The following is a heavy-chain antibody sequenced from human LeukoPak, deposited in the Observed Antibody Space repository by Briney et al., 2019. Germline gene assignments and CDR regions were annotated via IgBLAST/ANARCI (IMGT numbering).Heavy chain of an antibody. CDR2: INHTGGST. J-gene: IGHJ5*02. V-gene: IGHV1-46*01. Sequence: AAVKVSCKASGYTFISYFISWVRPPPGRELEGMGVINHTGGSTSYGQKFQGRVTMTGDTSTSTVYLELSSLRSEDTAVYYCARELRAAAGTGGSPYNWFDPWGQGTLVTVSS. CDR1: GYTFISYF. D-gene: IGHD6-13*01. CDR3: ARELRAAAGTGGSPYNWFDP.